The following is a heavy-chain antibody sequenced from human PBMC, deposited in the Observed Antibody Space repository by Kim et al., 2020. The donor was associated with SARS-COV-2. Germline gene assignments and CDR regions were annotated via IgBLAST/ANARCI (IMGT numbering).Heavy chain of an antibody. CDR1: GFTFKNYD. CDR2: IKYNGDTK. V-gene: IGHV3-23*01. D-gene: IGHD3-10*01. CDR3: AKHEVRAHDY. J-gene: IGHJ4*02. Sequence: GGSLRLSCAASGFTFKNYDMTWVRQAPGKWLEWISGIKYNGDTKYYADSVKGRFIVSRDNAKNTLYLQMNSLGVEDTATYFCAKHEVRAHDYWGQGTLVTFSS.